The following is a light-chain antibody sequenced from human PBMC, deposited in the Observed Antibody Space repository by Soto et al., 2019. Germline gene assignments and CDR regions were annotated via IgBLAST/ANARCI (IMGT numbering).Light chain of an antibody. CDR2: DVS. J-gene: IGLJ2*01. Sequence: QSVLTQPASVSGSPGQSITISCTGTSSDVGGYNYVSWYQQHPGKAPKLMIYDVSNRPSGVSNRFSGSKSGNTASLTISGLQAEDEADYYCGSYTSSSTVVFGGGTKRTV. V-gene: IGLV2-14*01. CDR3: GSYTSSSTVV. CDR1: SSDVGGYNY.